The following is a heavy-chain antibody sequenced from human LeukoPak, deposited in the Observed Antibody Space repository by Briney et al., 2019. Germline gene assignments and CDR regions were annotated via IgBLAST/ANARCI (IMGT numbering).Heavy chain of an antibody. Sequence: GGSLRLSCAASGFTFSSYSMNWVRQAPGKGLEWVSSISSSSSYIYYADSVKGRFTISRDNAKNSLYLQMNSLRAEDTALYYCARGNSSGSYYFDYWGQGTLVTVSS. J-gene: IGHJ4*02. D-gene: IGHD6-19*01. V-gene: IGHV3-21*04. CDR2: ISSSSSYI. CDR3: ARGNSSGSYYFDY. CDR1: GFTFSSYS.